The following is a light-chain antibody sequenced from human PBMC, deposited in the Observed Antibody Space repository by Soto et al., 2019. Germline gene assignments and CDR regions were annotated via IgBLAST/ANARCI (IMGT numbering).Light chain of an antibody. CDR3: SSYTSSSTVI. CDR1: SSDVGGYNY. V-gene: IGLV2-14*01. CDR2: DVR. Sequence: QSALTQPASVSGSPGRSITISCTGTSSDVGGYNYISWYQQHPGKAPKFIIYDVRNRPSGVSIRFSGSRSGNTASLTISGLQAEDEADYYCSSYTSSSTVIFGGGTKLTVL. J-gene: IGLJ2*01.